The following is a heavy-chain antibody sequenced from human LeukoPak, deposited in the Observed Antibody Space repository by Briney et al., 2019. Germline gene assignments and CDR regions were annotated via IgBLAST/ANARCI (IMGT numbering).Heavy chain of an antibody. J-gene: IGHJ3*02. CDR3: ARQGSSGWYIGAFDI. D-gene: IGHD6-19*01. Sequence: SETLSLTCTVSVGSTSITYGGGIRRPPGRGWEGMGNIYYSGSTNYNASLESRVTISLDTSKTQFSLKLSSVTAADTAVYYCARQGSSGWYIGAFDIWGQGTMVTVSS. CDR1: VGSTSITY. V-gene: IGHV4-59*08. CDR2: IYYSGST.